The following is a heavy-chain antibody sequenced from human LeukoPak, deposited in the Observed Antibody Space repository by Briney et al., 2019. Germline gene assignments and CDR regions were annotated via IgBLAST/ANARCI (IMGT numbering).Heavy chain of an antibody. V-gene: IGHV1-46*01. Sequence: ASVKVSCKAFGYTFTSNYMHWVRQAPGQGPEWMGVISPSGGSTTYAQKFQDRVTLTRDMSTSTVYMELISLRSEDTAVYYCARVHHYFDIAFDYWGQGTLVTVSS. D-gene: IGHD3-22*01. J-gene: IGHJ4*02. CDR3: ARVHHYFDIAFDY. CDR2: ISPSGGST. CDR1: GYTFTSNY.